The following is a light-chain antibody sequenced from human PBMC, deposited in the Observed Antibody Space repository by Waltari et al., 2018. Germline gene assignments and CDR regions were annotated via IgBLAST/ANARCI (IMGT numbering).Light chain of an antibody. Sequence: EIVLTQSPGTLSLSPGERATLSCRASQRVSRTLAWYQQKPGQAPKLLLYGASIRATGIPDSFAGRGSGTDFSLTISSLEPEDFAIYFCQHYVRLPATFGQGTKVEIK. CDR1: QRVSRT. CDR2: GAS. J-gene: IGKJ1*01. CDR3: QHYVRLPAT. V-gene: IGKV3-20*01.